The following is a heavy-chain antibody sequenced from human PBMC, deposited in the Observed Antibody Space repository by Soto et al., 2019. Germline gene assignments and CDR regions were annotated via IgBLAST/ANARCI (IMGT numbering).Heavy chain of an antibody. CDR1: GGSVSSGSYY. CDR3: ARGRIQLWMN. CDR2: IYYSGST. D-gene: IGHD5-18*01. J-gene: IGHJ4*02. V-gene: IGHV4-61*01. Sequence: SETLSLTCTVSGGSVSSGSYYRSWIRQPPGKGLEWIGYIYYSGSTNYNPSLKSRVTISVDTSKNQFSLKLSSVTAADTAVYYCARGRIQLWMNWGQGTLVTVSS.